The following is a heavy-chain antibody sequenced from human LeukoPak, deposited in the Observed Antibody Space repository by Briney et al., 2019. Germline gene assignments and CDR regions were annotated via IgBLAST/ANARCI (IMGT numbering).Heavy chain of an antibody. V-gene: IGHV4-38-2*01. J-gene: IGHJ4*02. Sequence: TETLSLTCAVSGYSISTGRYWGWIRQPPGKGLEWIGSIYQSGSTYYNPSLKSRVTISVDTSKNQFSLNLRSVTAADTAVYYCARSLSTAGIDYWGQGTLVTVSS. CDR2: IYQSGST. CDR3: ARSLSTAGIDY. D-gene: IGHD2-2*01. CDR1: GYSISTGRY.